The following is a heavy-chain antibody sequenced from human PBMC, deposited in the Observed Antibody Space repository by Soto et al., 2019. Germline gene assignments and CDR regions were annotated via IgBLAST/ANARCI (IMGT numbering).Heavy chain of an antibody. D-gene: IGHD1-1*01. CDR1: GASISSGSW. Sequence: QVHLQESGPGLLKTSGSLSLTCAVSGASISSGSWWSWVRQPPGKGLEWIGEIFHDGSTNYNPSLKSRVTMSVDKSKNYFSLELTSVTAADTALYYCARDEYNDSSDWGQGTLVTLSS. CDR2: IFHDGST. J-gene: IGHJ4*02. V-gene: IGHV4-4*02. CDR3: ARDEYNDSSD.